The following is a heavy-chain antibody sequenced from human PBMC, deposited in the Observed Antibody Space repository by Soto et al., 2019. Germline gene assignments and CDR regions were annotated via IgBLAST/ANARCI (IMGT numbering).Heavy chain of an antibody. D-gene: IGHD6-13*01. V-gene: IGHV3-33*01. CDR2: IWYDGSNK. CDR1: GFTFSSYG. CDR3: ARTHSSSWYYFDY. J-gene: IGHJ4*02. Sequence: GGSLRLSCAASGFTFSSYGMHWVRQAPGKGLEWVAVIWYDGSNKYYADSVKGRFTISRDNSKNTLYLQMNSLRAEDTAVYYCARTHSSSWYYFDYWGQGTLVTVSS.